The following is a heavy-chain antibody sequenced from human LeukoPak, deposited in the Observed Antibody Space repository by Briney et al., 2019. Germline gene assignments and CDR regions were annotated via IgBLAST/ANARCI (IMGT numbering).Heavy chain of an antibody. CDR3: AKLTTSYYYPDREDFDY. D-gene: IGHD3-22*01. CDR1: GFTFSSYG. CDR2: ISYDGSNK. J-gene: IGHJ4*02. V-gene: IGHV3-30*18. Sequence: HPGGSLRLSCAASGFTFSSYGMHWVRQAPGKGLEWVAVISYDGSNKYYADSVKGRFTISRDNSKNTLYLQMNSLRAEDTAVYYCAKLTTSYYYPDREDFDYWGQGTLVTVSS.